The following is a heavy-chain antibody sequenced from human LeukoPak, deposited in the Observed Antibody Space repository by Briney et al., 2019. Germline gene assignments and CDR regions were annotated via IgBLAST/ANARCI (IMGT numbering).Heavy chain of an antibody. J-gene: IGHJ5*02. D-gene: IGHD2-15*01. CDR2: IIPIFGTA. V-gene: IGHV1-69*06. CDR3: ASSPPMGYCSGGSCYGGDWFDP. Sequence: ASVKVSCKASGGTFSSYAISWVRQAPGQGLEWMGGIIPIFGTANYARKFQGRVTITADKSTSTAYMELSSLRSEDTAVYYCASSPPMGYCSGGSCYGGDWFDPWGQGTLVTVSS. CDR1: GGTFSSYA.